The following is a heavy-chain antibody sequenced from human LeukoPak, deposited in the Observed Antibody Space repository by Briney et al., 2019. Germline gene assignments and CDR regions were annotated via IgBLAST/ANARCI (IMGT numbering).Heavy chain of an antibody. CDR3: ARVLGRYSYGPDYFDY. D-gene: IGHD5-18*01. Sequence: PSQTLSLTCTVSGGSISSGGYYWSWIRQHPGKGLEWIRYIYYSGSTYYNPSLKSRVTISVDTSKNQFSLKLSSVTAADTAVYYCARVLGRYSYGPDYFDYWGQGTLVTVSS. CDR2: IYYSGST. CDR1: GGSISSGGYY. J-gene: IGHJ4*02. V-gene: IGHV4-31*03.